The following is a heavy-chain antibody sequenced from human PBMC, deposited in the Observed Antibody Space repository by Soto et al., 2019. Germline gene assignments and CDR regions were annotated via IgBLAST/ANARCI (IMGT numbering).Heavy chain of an antibody. D-gene: IGHD2-21*01. V-gene: IGHV4-34*01. CDR3: ARGRLAWTLYYYYYGMDV. J-gene: IGHJ6*02. Sequence: QVQLQQWGAGLLKPSETLSLTCAVYGGSFSGYYWSWIRQPPGKGLEWIGEINHSGSTNYNPSFKSRVTISVDTSKNQFSLKLSSVTAADTAVYYCARGRLAWTLYYYYYGMDVWGQGTTVTVSS. CDR2: INHSGST. CDR1: GGSFSGYY.